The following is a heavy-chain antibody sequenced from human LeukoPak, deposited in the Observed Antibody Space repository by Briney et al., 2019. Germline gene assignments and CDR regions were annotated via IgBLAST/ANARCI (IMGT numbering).Heavy chain of an antibody. V-gene: IGHV3-23*01. D-gene: IGHD1-26*01. CDR1: GFAFSSYA. CDR3: AKSQDGGRLFHFDY. Sequence: GGSLRLSCAASGFAFSSYAMSWVRQAPGKGLEWVSVISGSGGSTYSADSVKGRFTISRDNSKNTLYLQMNSLRAEDTAVYFCAKSQDGGRLFHFDYWGQGTLVTVSS. J-gene: IGHJ4*02. CDR2: ISGSGGST.